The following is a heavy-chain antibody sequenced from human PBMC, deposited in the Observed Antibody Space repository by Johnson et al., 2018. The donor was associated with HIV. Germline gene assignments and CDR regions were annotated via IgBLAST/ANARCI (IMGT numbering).Heavy chain of an antibody. V-gene: IGHV3-30-3*01. CDR2: MSYDGTKE. Sequence: QVQLVESGGGVVQPGRSLRLSCVASGFTFSNYAMHWVRQAPGKGLEWVAVMSYDGTKEYYADSVKGRFTISRDNAKNSLYLQMNSLRAEDTALYYCARVIRGPNSGGYQGAFDIWGQGTMVTVSS. CDR3: ARVIRGPNSGGYQGAFDI. CDR1: GFTFSNYA. J-gene: IGHJ3*02. D-gene: IGHD1-26*01.